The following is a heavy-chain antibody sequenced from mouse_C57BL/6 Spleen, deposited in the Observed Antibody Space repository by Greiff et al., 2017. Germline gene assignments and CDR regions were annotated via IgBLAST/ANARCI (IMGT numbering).Heavy chain of an antibody. D-gene: IGHD1-1*01. J-gene: IGHJ1*03. CDR1: GYTFTSYD. CDR3: ARAGGSSFHWYFDG. CDR2: LYPRDGST. V-gene: IGHV1-85*01. Sequence: VQLQQSGPELVKPGASVKLSCKASGYTFTSYDINWVKQRPGQGLEWIGWLYPRDGSTKYNEKFKGKATVTVDTSSSTAYMELHSRTSEDSAVYICARAGGSSFHWYFDGWGTGTTGTVYS.